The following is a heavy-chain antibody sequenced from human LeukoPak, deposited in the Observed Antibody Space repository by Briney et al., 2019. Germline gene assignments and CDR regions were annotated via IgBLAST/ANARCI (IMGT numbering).Heavy chain of an antibody. CDR3: VRGTSHPV. J-gene: IGHJ3*01. CDR2: ILSDSGTTI. Sequence: GGSLRLSCATSGFTFSGYTLTWVSQAPGKGLEWISSILSDSGTTIHYADSVKGRFTISRDNAKNSLYLQMNSLRVEDTAVYYCVRGTSHPVWGQGTTVTVSS. CDR1: GFTFSGYT. D-gene: IGHD1-14*01. V-gene: IGHV3-48*04.